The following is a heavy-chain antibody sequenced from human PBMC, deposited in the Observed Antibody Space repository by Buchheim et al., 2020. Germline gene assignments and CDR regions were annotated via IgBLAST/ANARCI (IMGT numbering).Heavy chain of an antibody. Sequence: EAHLVESGGGLVQPGGSLRLSCAGSGFPFSVYWMTWVRQAPGKGLEWVADTNQKGDVHNYVDSVAGRFNHSRDNAMHSLYLQMDSLRVEDTAMYYCVSLYNWDYDYWGPGAL. CDR3: VSLYNWDYDY. D-gene: IGHD1-7*01. J-gene: IGHJ4*01. CDR1: GFPFSVYW. CDR2: TNQKGDVH. V-gene: IGHV3-7*01.